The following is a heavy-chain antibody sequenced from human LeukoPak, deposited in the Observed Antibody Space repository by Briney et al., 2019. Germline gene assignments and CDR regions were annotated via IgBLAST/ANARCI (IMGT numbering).Heavy chain of an antibody. CDR2: ISGPGNNT. J-gene: IGHJ4*02. D-gene: IGHD6-25*01. CDR1: GFAFTRYA. CDR3: AREATSSSGWYIDY. V-gene: IGHV3-23*01. Sequence: GGSLRLSCAASGFAFTRYAMKWVRQAPGKGLEWVSTISGPGNNTYYADSVKGRFTISRDNSKNTVYLQMNSLRAGDTAVYYCAREATSSSGWYIDYWGQGTLVTVSS.